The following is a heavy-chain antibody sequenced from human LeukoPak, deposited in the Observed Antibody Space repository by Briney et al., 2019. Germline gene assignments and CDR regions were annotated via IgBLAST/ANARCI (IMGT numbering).Heavy chain of an antibody. Sequence: PGGSLRLSCAASGFTFRNFWMSWVRQAPGKGLEWVSVIYSGGSTYYADSVKGRFTISRDNSKNTLYLQMNSLRAEDTAVYYCARDVSLNYWGQGTLVTVSS. J-gene: IGHJ4*02. V-gene: IGHV3-66*01. CDR3: ARDVSLNY. CDR2: IYSGGST. CDR1: GFTFRNFW.